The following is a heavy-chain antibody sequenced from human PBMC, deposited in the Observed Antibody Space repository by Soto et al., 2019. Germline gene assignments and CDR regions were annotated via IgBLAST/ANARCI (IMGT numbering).Heavy chain of an antibody. J-gene: IGHJ4*02. Sequence: EVQLLESGGGLVQPGGSLRLSCAASGFTFSSYAMSWVRQAPGKGLEWVSAISGSGGSTHYADSVKGRFTISRDNSKNSLDLQMNSRGAEDTAVYYCAKCPHYDFCSVYSPDGPQTNCGYWGQGTLVTVSS. V-gene: IGHV3-23*01. CDR2: ISGSGGST. D-gene: IGHD3-3*01. CDR3: AKCPHYDFCSVYSPDGPQTNCGY. CDR1: GFTFSSYA.